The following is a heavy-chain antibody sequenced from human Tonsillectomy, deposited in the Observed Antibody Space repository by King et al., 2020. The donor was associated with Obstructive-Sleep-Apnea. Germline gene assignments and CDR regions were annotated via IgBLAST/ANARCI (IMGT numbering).Heavy chain of an antibody. D-gene: IGHD2-21*01. CDR2: INPGSTAI. CDR3: VRDHDWSFDY. J-gene: IGHJ4*02. CDR1: GFTFRSYS. V-gene: IGHV3-48*01. Sequence: VQLVESGGGSVQPGGSLRLSCVRSGFTFRSYSMNWVRQSPGKGLEWLAYINPGSTAILYADSVRGRFTISRDEAKTALYLQMNSLRPEDTAVYYCVRDHDWSFDYWGQGTLVTVSS.